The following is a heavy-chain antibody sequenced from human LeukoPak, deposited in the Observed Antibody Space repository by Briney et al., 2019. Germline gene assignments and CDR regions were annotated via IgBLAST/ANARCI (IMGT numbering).Heavy chain of an antibody. CDR3: ARVGSSGWYGYYYYYYMDV. CDR1: GFTFSSYS. D-gene: IGHD6-19*01. Sequence: PGGSLRLSCAASGFTFSSYSMNWVRQAPGKGLEWVSSISSSSSYIYYADSVKGRFTISRDNAKNSLYLQMNSLRAEDTAVYYCARVGSSGWYGYYYYYYMDVWGKGTTVTVSS. V-gene: IGHV3-21*01. J-gene: IGHJ6*03. CDR2: ISSSSSYI.